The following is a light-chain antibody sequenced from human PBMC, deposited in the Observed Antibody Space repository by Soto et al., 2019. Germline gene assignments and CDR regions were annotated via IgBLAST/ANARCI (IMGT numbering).Light chain of an antibody. CDR3: QQSYSTPPYT. V-gene: IGKV1-39*01. J-gene: IGKJ2*01. CDR1: QSISSY. CDR2: AAS. Sequence: DIQMTQSPSALSASVGDRVTITCRASQSISSYLNWYQQKPGKAPKLLIYAASSLQSGVPSRFSGSGSGTDFTLTISSVQPEDFATYSCQQSYSTPPYTFGPGTKLEIK.